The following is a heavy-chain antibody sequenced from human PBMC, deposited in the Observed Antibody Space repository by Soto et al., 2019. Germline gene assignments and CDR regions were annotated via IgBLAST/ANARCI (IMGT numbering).Heavy chain of an antibody. V-gene: IGHV3-33*01. J-gene: IGHJ4*02. D-gene: IGHD3-10*01. CDR3: ARAKWHDGSGRVREFDY. Sequence: PGGSLRLSCAASGFTFGGYGMHWVRQAPGKGLEWAAAISYDGRNTYYADSVQGRFAISRDNSKNTMYLQMNNLRVEDTAVYYCARAKWHDGSGRVREFDYWGQGA. CDR2: ISYDGRNT. CDR1: GFTFGGYG.